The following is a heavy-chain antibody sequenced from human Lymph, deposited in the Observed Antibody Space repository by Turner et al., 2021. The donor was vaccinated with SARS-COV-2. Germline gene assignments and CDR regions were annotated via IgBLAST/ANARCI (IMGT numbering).Heavy chain of an antibody. J-gene: IGHJ6*02. CDR1: GITVSRNY. D-gene: IGHD5-18*01. V-gene: IGHV3-53*04. Sequence: EVQLVESGGGLVQPGGSLRLSCAASGITVSRNYMSWVRQAPGKGREWVSVIYSGGSSYYADSVKGRFTISRHNSKNTLYLQMNSLRAEDTAVYYCARDLDTAGGMGVWGQGTTVTVSS. CDR3: ARDLDTAGGMGV. CDR2: IYSGGSS.